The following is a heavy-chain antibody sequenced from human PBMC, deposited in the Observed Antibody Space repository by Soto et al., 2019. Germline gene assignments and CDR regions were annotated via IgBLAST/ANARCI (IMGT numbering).Heavy chain of an antibody. V-gene: IGHV3-33*01. CDR1: GFAFSSFG. D-gene: IGHD1-7*01. CDR3: ARDGGPPLNWNYVMRMDV. Sequence: PGCSLRLCCVASGFAFSSFGRHWVRQAPCKGLEWVAVIWYDGNNKYYADSVKGRFTISRDNSMNTLFLQMNSLRDEDRAVYYCARDGGPPLNWNYVMRMDVWGQGTTVPV. CDR2: IWYDGNNK. J-gene: IGHJ6*02.